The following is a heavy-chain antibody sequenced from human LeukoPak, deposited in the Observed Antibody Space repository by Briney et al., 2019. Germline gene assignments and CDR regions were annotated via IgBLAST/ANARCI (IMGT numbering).Heavy chain of an antibody. Sequence: ASVKVSCKASGYTFTGYCMHWVRQAPGQGLEWMGWINPNTGGTNYAQKFQGRVTMTRDTSIKTVYMELSRLRSDDTAVYYCARECDGSGSYSPHDAFDIWGQGTMVTVSS. CDR3: ARECDGSGSYSPHDAFDI. D-gene: IGHD3-10*01. CDR1: GYTFTGYC. J-gene: IGHJ3*02. CDR2: INPNTGGT. V-gene: IGHV1-2*02.